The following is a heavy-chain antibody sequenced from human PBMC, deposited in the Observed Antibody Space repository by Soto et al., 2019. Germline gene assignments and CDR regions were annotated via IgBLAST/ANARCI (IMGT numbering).Heavy chain of an antibody. CDR3: AHRLSRTPASGSGSWGPYYFDY. CDR2: IYWDDDK. J-gene: IGHJ4*02. Sequence: QITLKESGPTLVKPTQTLTLTCPFSGFSLSTSGIGVGWIRQPPGKALEWLALIYWDDDKRYSPSLKSRLTITKDTSKNQVVLTVTNMDPVDTATYYCAHRLSRTPASGSGSWGPYYFDYWGQGTLVTVSS. CDR1: GFSLSTSGIG. V-gene: IGHV2-5*02. D-gene: IGHD3-10*01.